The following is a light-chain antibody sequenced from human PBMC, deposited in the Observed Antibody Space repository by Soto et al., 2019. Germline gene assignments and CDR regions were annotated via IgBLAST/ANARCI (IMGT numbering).Light chain of an antibody. J-gene: IGKJ2*01. CDR3: QQYNNWPYT. CDR2: GAS. CDR1: QSVTSN. V-gene: IGKV3-15*01. Sequence: EIVMTQSPATLSVSPGERATLSCRASQSVTSNLAWYQQKPGQAPRLLIYGASTRATGIPARFSGSGSGTEFTLPISSLQSEDFAVYYCQQYNNWPYTFGLGTKLEIK.